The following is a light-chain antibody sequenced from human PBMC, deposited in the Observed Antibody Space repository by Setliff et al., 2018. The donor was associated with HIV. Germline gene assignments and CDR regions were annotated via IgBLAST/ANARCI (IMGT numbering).Light chain of an antibody. Sequence: QSALTQPASVPGSPGQSITISCTGTSSDVGGYNYVSWYQQHPGKAPKLMIYDVSNRPSGVSNRFSGSKSGNTASLTISGLQAEDEADYYCSSYTSRSTPVFGGGTK. CDR2: DVS. CDR3: SSYTSRSTPV. CDR1: SSDVGGYNY. J-gene: IGLJ3*02. V-gene: IGLV2-14*03.